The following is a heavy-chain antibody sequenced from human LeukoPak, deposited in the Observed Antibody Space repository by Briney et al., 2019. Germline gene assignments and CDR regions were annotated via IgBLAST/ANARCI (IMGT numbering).Heavy chain of an antibody. CDR1: GGSVSGYY. V-gene: IGHV4-59*02. CDR3: ARDREYSSSGLVWFDP. J-gene: IGHJ5*02. CDR2: IYYSGST. D-gene: IGHD6-6*01. Sequence: SETLFPTCTVSGGSVSGYYWSWIRQPPGKGLEWIGYIYYSGSTNYNPSLKSRVTISVDTSENQFSLKLTSVTAADTAVYYCARDREYSSSGLVWFDPWGHGILVTVSS.